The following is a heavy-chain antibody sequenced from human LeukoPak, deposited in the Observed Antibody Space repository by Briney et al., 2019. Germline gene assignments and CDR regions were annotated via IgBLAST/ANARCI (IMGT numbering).Heavy chain of an antibody. D-gene: IGHD2-21*01. J-gene: IGHJ4*02. CDR1: GGSFSGYY. CDR3: ARGLRVFPFDY. Sequence: YPSETLSLTCAVYGGSFSGYYWSWIRQPPGKGLEWIGYIYYSGSTNYNPSLKSRVTISVDTSKNQFSLKLSSVTAADTAVYYCARGLRVFPFDYWGQGTLVTVSS. V-gene: IGHV4-59*01. CDR2: IYYSGST.